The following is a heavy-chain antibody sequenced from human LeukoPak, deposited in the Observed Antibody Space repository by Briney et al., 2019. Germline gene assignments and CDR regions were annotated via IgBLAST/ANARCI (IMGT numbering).Heavy chain of an antibody. CDR2: IYYSGST. Sequence: SETLSLTCTVSGDSIRNYYWSWIRQPPEKGLEWIGYIYYSGSTNYNPSLKSRVTISVDTSKNQFSLKLSSVTAADTAVYYCARGAVPAVTDYWGQGTLVTVSS. J-gene: IGHJ4*02. CDR3: ARGAVPAVTDY. V-gene: IGHV4-59*01. CDR1: GDSIRNYY. D-gene: IGHD2-2*01.